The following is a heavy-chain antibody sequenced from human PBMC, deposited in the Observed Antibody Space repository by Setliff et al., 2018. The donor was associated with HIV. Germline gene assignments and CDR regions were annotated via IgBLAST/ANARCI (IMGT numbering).Heavy chain of an antibody. CDR1: GFTFSSYW. CDR2: IKYDGSEK. Sequence: PGGSLRLSCAASGFTFSSYWMSWVRQAPGKGLEWVANIKYDGSEKYYVGSVKGRFTISRDNAKNTLYLQMNSLRAEDTAVYYCAKDHATSSWFTALLDYWGQGALVTVSS. V-gene: IGHV3-7*01. J-gene: IGHJ4*02. D-gene: IGHD6-13*01. CDR3: AKDHATSSWFTALLDY.